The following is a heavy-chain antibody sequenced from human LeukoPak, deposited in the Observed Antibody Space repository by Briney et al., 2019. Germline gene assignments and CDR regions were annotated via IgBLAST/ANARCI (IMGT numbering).Heavy chain of an antibody. CDR3: AREVGRSAAV. V-gene: IGHV3-21*01. CDR1: GFTFSSFS. Sequence: PGGSLRLSCAASGFTFSSFSMDWVRQAPGKGLEWVSSISGSSRYIYYADSVKGRFTISRDNAKNSLYLQMNSLRADDTAVYYCAREVGRSAAVWGQVTLVTVSS. J-gene: IGHJ4*02. CDR2: ISGSSRYI. D-gene: IGHD6-13*01.